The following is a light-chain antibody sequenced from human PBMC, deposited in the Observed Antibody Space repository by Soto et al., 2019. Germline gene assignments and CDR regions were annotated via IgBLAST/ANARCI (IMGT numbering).Light chain of an antibody. CDR1: QAISSY. Sequence: DIQLTQSPSSLSASVGDRGTITCRASQAISSYLAWYQQKPGKVPELLSYATSTLQSGAPSRCSGSGSRTYFTLTISRLQPEYVATYYCHNYNPAPTFGGGTKVEIK. J-gene: IGKJ4*01. CDR2: ATS. V-gene: IGKV1-27*01. CDR3: HNYNPAPT.